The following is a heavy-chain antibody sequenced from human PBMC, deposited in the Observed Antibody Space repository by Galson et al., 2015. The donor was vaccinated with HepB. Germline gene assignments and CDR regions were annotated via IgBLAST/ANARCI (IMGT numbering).Heavy chain of an antibody. Sequence: SLRLSCAASGFTFSRYAMNWVRQAPGKGPEWVSGISVTGDSTYYTASVRGRFTISRDNSKNTLYLQLHSLRAEDTAVYYCAKDLNFGELLYGDHWGQGTPVTVSS. D-gene: IGHD3-10*01. J-gene: IGHJ5*02. V-gene: IGHV3-23*01. CDR1: GFTFSRYA. CDR3: AKDLNFGELLYGDH. CDR2: ISVTGDST.